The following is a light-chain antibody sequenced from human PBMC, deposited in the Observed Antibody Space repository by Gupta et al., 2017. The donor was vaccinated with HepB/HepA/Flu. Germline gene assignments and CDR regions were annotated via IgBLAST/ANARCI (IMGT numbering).Light chain of an antibody. CDR1: SNDVGSYHF. Sequence: QSALTQPASVSGSPGQSITISCTGTSNDVGSYHFVSWYRQHPGNAPKLMIYEVTKRPSGVSNRFSGSKSGNTASLTISGLQAEDDADYYCCSYAGNSLWVFGGGTKVTVL. J-gene: IGLJ3*02. CDR3: CSYAGNSLWV. V-gene: IGLV2-23*02. CDR2: EVT.